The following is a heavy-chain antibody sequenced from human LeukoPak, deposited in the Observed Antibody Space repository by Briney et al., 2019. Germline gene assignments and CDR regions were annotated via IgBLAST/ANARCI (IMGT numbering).Heavy chain of an antibody. Sequence: PGGSLRLSCSASGFTFSNYAMQWVRQAPGKGLEYVSAISTNGGSTYYADSVKGRFTISRDNSKNTLHLQMNSLKAEDTAVYHCARDSGIGLDYWGQGTLVTVSS. CDR3: ARDSGIGLDY. J-gene: IGHJ4*02. V-gene: IGHV3-64*04. CDR2: ISTNGGST. CDR1: GFTFSNYA. D-gene: IGHD6-25*01.